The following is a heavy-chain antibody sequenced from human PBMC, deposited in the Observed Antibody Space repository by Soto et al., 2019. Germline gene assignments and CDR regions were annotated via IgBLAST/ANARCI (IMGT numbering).Heavy chain of an antibody. Sequence: QVQLVQSGAEVKKPGSSVKVSCKASGGTFSSYAISWVRQAPGQGLEWMGGIIPIFGTANYAQKFQGRVKITADKSTSTAYMELSSLRSEDTAVYYCAREQVVVVTASQGWFDPWGQGTLVTVSS. D-gene: IGHD2-21*02. CDR3: AREQVVVVTASQGWFDP. CDR2: IIPIFGTA. CDR1: GGTFSSYA. J-gene: IGHJ5*02. V-gene: IGHV1-69*06.